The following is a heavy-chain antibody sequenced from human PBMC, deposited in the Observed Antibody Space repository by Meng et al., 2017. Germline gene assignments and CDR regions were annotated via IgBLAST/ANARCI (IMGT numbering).Heavy chain of an antibody. D-gene: IGHD3-10*01. J-gene: IGHJ5*02. V-gene: IGHV1-69*04. CDR3: AIDPKNMVRGESWFDP. Sequence: SVKVSCKASGGTFSSYTISWVRQAPGQGLEWMGRIIPILGIANYAQKFQGRVTFTADKSTSTAYMELSSLRSEDTAVYYCAIDPKNMVRGESWFDPWGQGTLVTVSS. CDR1: GGTFSSYT. CDR2: IIPILGIA.